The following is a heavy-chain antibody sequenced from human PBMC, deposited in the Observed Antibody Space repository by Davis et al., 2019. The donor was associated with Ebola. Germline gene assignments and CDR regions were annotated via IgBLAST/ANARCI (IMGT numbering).Heavy chain of an antibody. V-gene: IGHV4-39*07. D-gene: IGHD3-10*01. CDR3: ARSLLWFGEPPSYYFDY. Sequence: MPGGSLRLSCTVSGGSISSSSYYWGWIRQPPGKGLEWIGSIYHSGSTYYNPSLKSRVTISVDTSKNQFSLKLSSVTAADTAVYYCARSLLWFGEPPSYYFDYWGQGTLVTVSS. J-gene: IGHJ4*02. CDR1: GGSISSSSYY. CDR2: IYHSGST.